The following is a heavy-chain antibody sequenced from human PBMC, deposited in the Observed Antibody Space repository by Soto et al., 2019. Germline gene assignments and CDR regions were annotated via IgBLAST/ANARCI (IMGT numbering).Heavy chain of an antibody. Sequence: FGPKLVNPAQSLTLNCTFSGFSLSPSGVGVGWIRQPPGKALEWLGIIFWDDDKRYRPSLRSRLTITKDTSKNQLVLTMTNMDPMDTATYYCAHLPWKQLWPRAPVVNWGQGTPVTVSS. V-gene: IGHV2-5*02. CDR1: GFSLSPSGVG. D-gene: IGHD5-18*01. J-gene: IGHJ4*02. CDR2: IFWDDDK. CDR3: AHLPWKQLWPRAPVVN.